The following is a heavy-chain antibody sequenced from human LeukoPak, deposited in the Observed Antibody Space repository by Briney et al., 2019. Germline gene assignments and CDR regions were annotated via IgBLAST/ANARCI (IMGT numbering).Heavy chain of an antibody. Sequence: ASVKVSFKASGYTFTSYGISWVRQAAGQGLEGMGWISAYNGNTNYAQKLQGRVTMTTDTSTSTAYMELRSLRSDDPAVYYCARDGYSSSWDYWGEGTQVTVSS. V-gene: IGHV1-18*01. D-gene: IGHD6-13*01. CDR2: ISAYNGNT. CDR1: GYTFTSYG. J-gene: IGHJ4*02. CDR3: ARDGYSSSWDY.